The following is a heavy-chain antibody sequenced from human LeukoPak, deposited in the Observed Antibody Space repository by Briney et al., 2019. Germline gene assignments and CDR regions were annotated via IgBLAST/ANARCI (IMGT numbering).Heavy chain of an antibody. V-gene: IGHV3-23*01. D-gene: IGHD4-17*01. CDR3: AQMTTLTTAIY. J-gene: IGHJ4*02. Sequence: GGSLRLSRAGSGFSFSSYAMTWVRQAPGKGLDWVSHISGAGGNTYYADSVKGRFTIPRDNSKSTLYLQMNSLRAEDTAVYYCAQMTTLTTAIYWGQGTQVTVSS. CDR1: GFSFSSYA. CDR2: ISGAGGNT.